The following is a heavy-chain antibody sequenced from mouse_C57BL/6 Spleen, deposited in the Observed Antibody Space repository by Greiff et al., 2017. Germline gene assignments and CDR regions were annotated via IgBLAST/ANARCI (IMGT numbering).Heavy chain of an antibody. CDR3: ARRGDGVYYAMDY. CDR1: GYTFTSYW. Sequence: QVQLQQPGAELVKPGASVKLSCKASGYTFTSYWMHWVKQRPGQGLEWIGMIHPNSGSTNYNEKFKSKATLTVDKSSSTAYMQLSSLTSEDSAVYYCARRGDGVYYAMDYWGQGTSVTVSS. D-gene: IGHD1-2*01. V-gene: IGHV1-64*01. J-gene: IGHJ4*01. CDR2: IHPNSGST.